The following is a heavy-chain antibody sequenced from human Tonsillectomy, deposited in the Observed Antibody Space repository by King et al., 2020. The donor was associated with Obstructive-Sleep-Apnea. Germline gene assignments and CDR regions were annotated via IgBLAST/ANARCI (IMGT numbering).Heavy chain of an antibody. CDR3: ARDSPLRTGNYYGMDV. J-gene: IGHJ6*02. CDR1: GFTFNSFG. Sequence: VQLVESGGGVVQPGRSLRLSCAASGFTFNSFGMDWVRQAPGKGLEWVAFIWYDGSNKYYADSVKGRFTISRDNSKNTLYLQMNSLRAEDTAVYYGARDSPLRTGNYYGMDVWGQGTTVTVSS. CDR2: IWYDGSNK. V-gene: IGHV3-33*01. D-gene: IGHD3/OR15-3a*01.